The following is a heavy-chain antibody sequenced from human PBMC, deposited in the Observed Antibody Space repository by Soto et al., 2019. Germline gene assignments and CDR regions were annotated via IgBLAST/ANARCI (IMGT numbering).Heavy chain of an antibody. CDR3: ARGVSCSGGSCYGYYGMDV. J-gene: IGHJ6*02. CDR2: ISSSSSYI. V-gene: IGHV3-21*01. CDR1: GFTFSSYS. D-gene: IGHD2-15*01. Sequence: GGALRLSCAASGFTFSSYSMNWVRPAPGKGVEWVSSISSSSSYIYYADSVKGRFTISRDNAKNSLYLQMNSLRAEDTAVYYCARGVSCSGGSCYGYYGMDVWGQGTTVTVSS.